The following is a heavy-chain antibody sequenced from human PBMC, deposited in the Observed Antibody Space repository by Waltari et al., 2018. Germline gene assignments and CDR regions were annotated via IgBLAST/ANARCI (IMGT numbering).Heavy chain of an antibody. V-gene: IGHV3-43*01. CDR1: GFVFDDFT. J-gene: IGHJ4*02. CDR3: VKDIGGSDS. CDR2: ISWDGDLT. Sequence: EVHLVESGGAVVQPGGSRRLSCEGSGFVFDDFTMHWVRQPPGKGLEWVSLISWDGDLTYYGDSVKGRFTISRDNSKDSLYLQMNSLRSEDTALYYCVKDIGGSDSWGQGTPVTVSS.